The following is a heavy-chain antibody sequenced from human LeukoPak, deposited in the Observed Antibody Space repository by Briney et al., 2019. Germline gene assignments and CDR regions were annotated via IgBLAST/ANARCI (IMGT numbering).Heavy chain of an antibody. CDR1: GYTFTSYY. Sequence: ASVKVSCKASGYTFTSYYMHWVRQAPGQGLEWMGIINPSGGSTSYAQKFQGRVTMTRDMSTSTVYMELSSLRSEDTAVYYCARDGDIAYSSSYYFDYWGQGTLVTVSS. V-gene: IGHV1-46*01. D-gene: IGHD6-13*01. CDR2: INPSGGST. J-gene: IGHJ4*02. CDR3: ARDGDIAYSSSYYFDY.